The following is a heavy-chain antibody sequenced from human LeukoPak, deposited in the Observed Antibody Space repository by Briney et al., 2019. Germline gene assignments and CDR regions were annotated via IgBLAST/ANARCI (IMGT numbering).Heavy chain of an antibody. D-gene: IGHD2/OR15-2a*01. V-gene: IGHV3-7*01. CDR2: ITHDGSDK. J-gene: IGHJ4*01. CDR1: GFIFSDYW. Sequence: PGGSLRLSCGASGFIFSDYWMTWVRQAPGKGLEWVANITHDGSDKYYLDSAKGRFTISRDNAKNSLYLQMNSLRDEDTAVYYCARNEYFRFDYWGHGTLVSVSS. CDR3: ARNEYFRFDY.